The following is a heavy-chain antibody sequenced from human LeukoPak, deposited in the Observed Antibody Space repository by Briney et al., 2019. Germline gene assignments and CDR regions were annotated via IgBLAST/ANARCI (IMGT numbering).Heavy chain of an antibody. J-gene: IGHJ4*02. CDR2: SGSGANT. CDR1: GFTFSNYA. Sequence: GGSLRLSCTASGFTFSNYAMSWVRQAPGKGLEWVVSGSGANTYYADSVKGRFTVSRDNSKNTVFLQMNSLRAEDTAVYYCAKGSYYYGSGRREYYFDYWGQGTLVTVSS. CDR3: AKGSYYYGSGRREYYFDY. D-gene: IGHD3-10*01. V-gene: IGHV3-23*01.